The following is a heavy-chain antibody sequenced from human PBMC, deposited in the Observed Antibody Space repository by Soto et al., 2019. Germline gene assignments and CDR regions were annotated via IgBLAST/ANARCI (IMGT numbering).Heavy chain of an antibody. J-gene: IGHJ5*02. CDR2: IYYRGST. CDR3: AIRERAAGTDWRFDP. CDR1: GGCVMRSGFR. D-gene: IGHD6-13*01. V-gene: IGHV4-39*01. Sequence: PAEAVCRSCAVSGGCVMRSGFRWWWVRQLPGKGLEWIGSIYYRGSTYYSPSLKSRVTISVDTSKNQFSLKLSSVTAADTAVYYCAIRERAAGTDWRFDPWGQGSLVP.